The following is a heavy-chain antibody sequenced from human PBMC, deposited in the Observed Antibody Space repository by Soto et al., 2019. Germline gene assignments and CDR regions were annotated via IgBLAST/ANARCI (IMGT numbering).Heavy chain of an antibody. CDR1: GYTFTSYG. J-gene: IGHJ6*02. V-gene: IGHV1-18*01. CDR3: ASTMVRGVTLPYYYYGMDV. CDR2: ISAYNGNT. D-gene: IGHD3-10*01. Sequence: ASVKVSCKASGYTFTSYGISWVLQAPVQGLEWMGWISAYNGNTNYAQKLQGRVTMTTDTSTSTAYMELRSLRSDDTAVYYCASTMVRGVTLPYYYYGMDVWGQGTTVTVSS.